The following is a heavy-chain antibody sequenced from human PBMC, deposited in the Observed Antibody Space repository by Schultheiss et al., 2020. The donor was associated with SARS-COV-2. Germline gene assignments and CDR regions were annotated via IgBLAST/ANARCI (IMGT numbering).Heavy chain of an antibody. D-gene: IGHD4-17*01. CDR3: ASGGMTTVTTKGY. V-gene: IGHV3-7*01. J-gene: IGHJ4*02. Sequence: GGSLRLSCAASGFTFSSYWMSWVRQAPGKGLEWVANIKQDGSEKYYVDSVKGRFTISRDNSKNTLYLQMSSLRAEDTAVYYCASGGMTTVTTKGYWGQGTLVTVSS. CDR2: IKQDGSEK. CDR1: GFTFSSYW.